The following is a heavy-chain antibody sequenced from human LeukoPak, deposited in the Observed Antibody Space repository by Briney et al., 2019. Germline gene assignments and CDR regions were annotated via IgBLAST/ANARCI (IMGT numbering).Heavy chain of an antibody. CDR1: GYSLTSYW. D-gene: IGHD2-21*02. J-gene: IGHJ3*02. CDR3: ARLGGYCGGDCQIDSFDI. V-gene: IGHV5-51*01. Sequence: AGESLKISCKGSGYSLTSYWIGWVRPMPGKGLEWMGTIYPGDSDTRYSPSFQGQVTISADKSINTASLQWSSLKASDTAMYYCARLGGYCGGDCQIDSFDIWGQGTMVTVSS. CDR2: IYPGDSDT.